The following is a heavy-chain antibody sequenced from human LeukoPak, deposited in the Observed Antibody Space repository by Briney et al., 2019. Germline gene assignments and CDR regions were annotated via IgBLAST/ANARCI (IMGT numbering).Heavy chain of an antibody. CDR3: AKDLYYGSGSYSPVDY. V-gene: IGHV3-23*01. CDR2: ISGSGGRT. Sequence: GGSLRLSCAASGFTFSNAWMSWVRQAPGKGLEWVSAISGSGGRTYYADSVKGRFTISRDNSKNTLYLQMNSLRAEDTAVYYCAKDLYYGSGSYSPVDYWGQGTLVTVSS. D-gene: IGHD3-10*01. CDR1: GFTFSNAW. J-gene: IGHJ4*02.